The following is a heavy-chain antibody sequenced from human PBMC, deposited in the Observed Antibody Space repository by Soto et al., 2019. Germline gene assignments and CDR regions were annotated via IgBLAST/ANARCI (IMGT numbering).Heavy chain of an antibody. CDR3: ARQCGGSWHYFDS. CDR1: GGSIRGYY. J-gene: IGHJ4*02. CDR2: IFHSGST. D-gene: IGHD6-13*01. Sequence: SSETLSLTCTVSGGSIRGYYWSWIRQTPGQGLEWIGYIFHSGSTDYNPSLKSRVTMSLDTSMNYFSLKLSSVTATDTAVYFCARQCGGSWHYFDSWGQGTLVTVSS. V-gene: IGHV4-59*08.